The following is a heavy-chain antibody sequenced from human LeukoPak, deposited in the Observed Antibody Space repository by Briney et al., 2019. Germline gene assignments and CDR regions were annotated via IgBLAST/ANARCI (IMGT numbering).Heavy chain of an antibody. D-gene: IGHD3-22*01. V-gene: IGHV4-59*08. J-gene: IGHJ4*02. CDR1: GGSISSYY. CDR2: IYYSGNT. Sequence: SETLSLTCTVSGGSISSYYWSWIRQPPGKGLEWIGHIYYSGNTNYNPSLKSRVTISVDTSKNQFSLKLSSVTAADTAVYYCARHGYYYDSSGYYYFDYWGQGTLVTVSS. CDR3: ARHGYYYDSSGYYYFDY.